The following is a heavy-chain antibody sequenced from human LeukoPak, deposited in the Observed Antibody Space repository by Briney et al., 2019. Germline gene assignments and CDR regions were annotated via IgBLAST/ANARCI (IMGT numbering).Heavy chain of an antibody. CDR2: INPNSGGT. CDR1: GYTFTVYY. D-gene: IGHD5-24*01. CDR3: ARGPPSRDGYTPFDY. J-gene: IGHJ4*02. V-gene: IGHV1-2*04. Sequence: SVKVSCKASGYTFTVYYMHWVRQAPGQGLEWMGWINPNSGGTNYAQKFQGWVTMTRDTSISTAYMELSRLTSDDTAMYYCARGPPSRDGYTPFDYWGQGTLVTVSS.